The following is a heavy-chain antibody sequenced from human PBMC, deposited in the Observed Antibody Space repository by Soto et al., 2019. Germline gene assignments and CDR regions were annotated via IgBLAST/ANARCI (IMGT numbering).Heavy chain of an antibody. CDR3: TTDYMKIEMALDY. CDR1: GFTFSNAW. CDR2: IKSKTDGGTT. V-gene: IGHV3-15*01. J-gene: IGHJ4*02. Sequence: PGGSLRLSCAASGFTFSNAWMSWVRQAPGKGLEWVGRIKSKTDGGTTDYAAPVKGRFTISRDDSKNTLYLQMNSLKTEDTAVYYCTTDYMKIEMALDYWGQGTLVTAPQ.